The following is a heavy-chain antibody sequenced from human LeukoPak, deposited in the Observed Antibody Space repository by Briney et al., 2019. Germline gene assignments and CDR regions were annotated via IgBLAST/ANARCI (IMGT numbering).Heavy chain of an antibody. D-gene: IGHD3-9*01. Sequence: ASVKVSCKASGYTFTSYGISWVRQAPGQGLEWMGWISAYNGNTNYAQNLQGRVTMTTDTSTSTAYMELRSLRSDDTAVYYCARVARYFDWLLSYYYYYGMDVWGQGTTVTVSS. CDR1: GYTFTSYG. V-gene: IGHV1-18*01. J-gene: IGHJ6*02. CDR3: ARVARYFDWLLSYYYYYGMDV. CDR2: ISAYNGNT.